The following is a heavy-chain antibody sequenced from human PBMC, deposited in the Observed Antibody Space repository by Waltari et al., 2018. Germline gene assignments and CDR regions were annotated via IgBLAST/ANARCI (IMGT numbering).Heavy chain of an antibody. CDR3: ARLTVQGVIIHFDY. Sequence: QVQLQESGPGLVKPSETLSLTCAVSGYSISSGYYWGWIRQPPGKGLEWIGSIYHSGSTYYNPSLKSRVTISVDTSKNQFSRKLSSVTAADTAVYYCARLTVQGVIIHFDYWGQGTLVTVSS. CDR1: GYSISSGYY. CDR2: IYHSGST. J-gene: IGHJ4*02. D-gene: IGHD3-10*01. V-gene: IGHV4-38-2*01.